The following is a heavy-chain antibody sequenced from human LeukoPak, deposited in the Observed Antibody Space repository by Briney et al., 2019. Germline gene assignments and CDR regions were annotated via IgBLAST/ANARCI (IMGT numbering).Heavy chain of an antibody. CDR3: AKEGDEFRGYLDV. J-gene: IGHJ6*04. V-gene: IGHV3-30*02. Sequence: PGGSLRLPCATSGFTFSRLGMQWVRQAPGKGLEWVAVIHNDGTMGQYGDSVKGRFIISKDFSRNTLYLQMNSLRDDDTAVYYCAKEGDEFRGYLDVWGKGTTVTVSS. CDR2: IHNDGTMG. CDR1: GFTFSRLG. D-gene: IGHD5-12*01.